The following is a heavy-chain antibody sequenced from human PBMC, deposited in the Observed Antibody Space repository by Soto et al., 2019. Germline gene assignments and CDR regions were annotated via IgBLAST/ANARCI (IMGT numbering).Heavy chain of an antibody. J-gene: IGHJ6*02. D-gene: IGHD6-13*01. Sequence: VASVKVSCKASGYTFTGYYMHWVRQAPGQGLEWMGWINPNSGGTNYAQKFQGWVTMTRDTSISTAYMELSRLRSDDTAVYYCARAGTSYYGMDVWGQGTTVTVSS. V-gene: IGHV1-2*04. CDR2: INPNSGGT. CDR3: ARAGTSYYGMDV. CDR1: GYTFTGYY.